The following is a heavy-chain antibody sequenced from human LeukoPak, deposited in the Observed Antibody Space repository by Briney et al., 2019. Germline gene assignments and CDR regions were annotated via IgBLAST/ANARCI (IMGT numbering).Heavy chain of an antibody. CDR3: ARGGITTVRGVITGPVDY. D-gene: IGHD3-10*01. J-gene: IGHJ4*02. CDR2: GDYSGGT. CDR1: GDSFTSVTDY. V-gene: IGHV4-39*07. Sequence: SETLSLTCTVSGDSFTSVTDYWAWIRQPPGKGLEWIASGDYSGGTYYNPSLESRVAISVDSSKNQFSLKLSSVTAADTAVYYCARGGITTVRGVITGPVDYWGQGTLVTVSS.